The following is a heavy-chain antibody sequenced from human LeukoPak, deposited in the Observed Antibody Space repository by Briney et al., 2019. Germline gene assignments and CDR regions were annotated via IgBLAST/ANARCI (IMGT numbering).Heavy chain of an antibody. J-gene: IGHJ6*03. CDR2: ISAYNGNT. CDR1: GYTFTSYG. D-gene: IGHD3-10*01. V-gene: IGHV1-18*01. CDR3: ARVTFYYGSGSYYNSRATNYYYYMDV. Sequence: ASVKVSCKASGYTFTSYGISWVRQAPGQGLEWMGWISAYNGNTNYAQKLQGRVTMTTDTSTSTAYMELRSLRSDDTAVYYCARVTFYYGSGSYYNSRATNYYYYMDVWGKGTTVTVSS.